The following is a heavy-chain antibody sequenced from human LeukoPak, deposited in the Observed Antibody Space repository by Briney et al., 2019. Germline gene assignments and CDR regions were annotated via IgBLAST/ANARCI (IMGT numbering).Heavy chain of an antibody. D-gene: IGHD3-10*01. CDR2: IYPGDSDT. Sequence: GASLKISCKGSGYRFTSYWIGWVRQMPGKGLEWMGIIYPGDSDTRYSPSFQGQVTISADKSISTAYLQWSSLKASDTAMYYCARRPQESRYNWFDPWGQGTLVTVSA. J-gene: IGHJ5*02. CDR3: ARRPQESRYNWFDP. CDR1: GYRFTSYW. V-gene: IGHV5-51*01.